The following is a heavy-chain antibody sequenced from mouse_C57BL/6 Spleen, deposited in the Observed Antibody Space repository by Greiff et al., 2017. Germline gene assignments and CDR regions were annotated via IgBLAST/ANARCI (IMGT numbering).Heavy chain of an antibody. J-gene: IGHJ3*01. CDR1: GYTFTSYW. Sequence: QVQLQQSGAELVMPGASVKLSCKASGYTFTSYWMHWVKQRPGQGLEWIGEIDPSDSYTNYNQKFKGKSTLTVDKSSSTAYMQLSSLTSEDSAVYYWARGDYDYVDAYWGQGTLVTVSA. CDR3: ARGDYDYVDAY. V-gene: IGHV1-69*01. D-gene: IGHD2-4*01. CDR2: IDPSDSYT.